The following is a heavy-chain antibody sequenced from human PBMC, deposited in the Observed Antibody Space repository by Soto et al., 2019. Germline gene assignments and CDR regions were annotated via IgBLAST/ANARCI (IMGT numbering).Heavy chain of an antibody. V-gene: IGHV3-23*01. J-gene: IGHJ6*02. Sequence: EVQMLESGGGLVQPVGSLRLSCAASGFTFSSYAMSWVRQAPGKGLEWVSAISGSGGSTYYADSVKGRFTISRDNSKTTLYLQMNSLRAEDTAVYYWSRDYGDGHYYVMDVWGQVTTVTVSS. CDR3: SRDYGDGHYYVMDV. CDR2: ISGSGGST. D-gene: IGHD4-17*01. CDR1: GFTFSSYA.